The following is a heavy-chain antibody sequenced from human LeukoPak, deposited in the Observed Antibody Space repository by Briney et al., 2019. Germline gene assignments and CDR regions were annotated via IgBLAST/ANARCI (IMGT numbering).Heavy chain of an antibody. D-gene: IGHD3-10*01. CDR3: ARGSMVRGVIDYYYYGMDV. CDR1: RGSISSSSYY. J-gene: IGHJ6*02. CDR2: MYYSGSN. Sequence: PSETLSPTRTVSRGSISSSSYYWGWIRQPPGKGLGWLGSMYYSGSNNYNPSLKSRATIPVDTSKNQFSLKLSSVTAADTGVYYCARGSMVRGVIDYYYYGMDVWGQGTTVTVSS. V-gene: IGHV4-39*01.